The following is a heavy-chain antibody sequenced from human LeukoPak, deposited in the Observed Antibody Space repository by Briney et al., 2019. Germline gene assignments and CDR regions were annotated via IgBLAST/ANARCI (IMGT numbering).Heavy chain of an antibody. J-gene: IGHJ4*02. Sequence: AGGSLRLSCAASGFTFSSYGMHWVRQAPGKGLEWVAVISYDGSNKYYADSVKGRFTISRDNSKNTLYLQMNSLRAEDTAVYYCAKEPYAEGYCSGGSCYSYFDYWGQGTLVTVSS. CDR1: GFTFSSYG. D-gene: IGHD2-15*01. CDR2: ISYDGSNK. V-gene: IGHV3-30*18. CDR3: AKEPYAEGYCSGGSCYSYFDY.